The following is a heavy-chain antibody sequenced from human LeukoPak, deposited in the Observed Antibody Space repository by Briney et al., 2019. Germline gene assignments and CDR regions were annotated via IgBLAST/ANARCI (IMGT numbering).Heavy chain of an antibody. CDR3: AKAWSYYSGY. CDR1: GFTFDNYG. CDR2: IRSDGGIK. J-gene: IGHJ4*02. V-gene: IGHV3-30*02. Sequence: GGSLRLSCAASGFTFDNYGMHWVRQAPGKGLEWVAFIRSDGGIKYYADSVKGRFTISRDNSKNTLYLQVNSLRAEDTAVYFCAKAWSYYSGYWGQGTLVTVSS. D-gene: IGHD1-26*01.